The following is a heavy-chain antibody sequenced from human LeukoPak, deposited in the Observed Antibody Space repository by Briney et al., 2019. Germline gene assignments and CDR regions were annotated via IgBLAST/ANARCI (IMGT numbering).Heavy chain of an antibody. D-gene: IGHD6-6*01. CDR1: GGSISSGNYY. J-gene: IGHJ4*02. Sequence: TLSLTCTVSGGSISSGNYYCSWLRQAAGTGLEGIGRIHTSGGTTYNPSLKSRVTLSVDTSKNQFSLRLTSVTAADTAVYYCAREVRGQLVRDYFDYWGQGTLVTVSS. CDR2: IHTSGGT. V-gene: IGHV4-61*02. CDR3: AREVRGQLVRDYFDY.